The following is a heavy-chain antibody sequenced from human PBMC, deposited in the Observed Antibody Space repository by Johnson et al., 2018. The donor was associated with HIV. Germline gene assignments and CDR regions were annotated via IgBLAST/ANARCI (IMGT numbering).Heavy chain of an antibody. D-gene: IGHD2-15*01. J-gene: IGHJ3*02. V-gene: IGHV3-NL1*01. CDR3: AKSEYGGYCSGSSCYRDDAFDI. Sequence: QVQLVESGGGVVQPGRSLRLSCAASGFTFSSYAMHWVRQAPGKGLEWVAVIYSGGTTYNADAVKGLFTISRDNSKNTLFLQMNSLRAEDTAVYYCAKSEYGGYCSGSSCYRDDAFDIWGQGTMVTVS. CDR1: GFTFSSYA. CDR2: IYSGGTT.